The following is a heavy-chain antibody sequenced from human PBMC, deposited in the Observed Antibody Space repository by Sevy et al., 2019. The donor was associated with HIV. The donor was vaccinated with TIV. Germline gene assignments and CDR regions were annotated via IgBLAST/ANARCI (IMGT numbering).Heavy chain of an antibody. CDR3: ARGALTGDFWSGYPLYYFDY. Sequence: SETLSLTCTVSGGSVSSGSYYWSWIRQPPGKGLEWIGYIYYSGSTNYNPSLKSRVTISADTSKNQFSLKLSSVTAADTAVYYCARGALTGDFWSGYPLYYFDYWGQGTLVTVSS. CDR2: IYYSGST. CDR1: GGSVSSGSYY. D-gene: IGHD3-3*01. V-gene: IGHV4-61*01. J-gene: IGHJ4*02.